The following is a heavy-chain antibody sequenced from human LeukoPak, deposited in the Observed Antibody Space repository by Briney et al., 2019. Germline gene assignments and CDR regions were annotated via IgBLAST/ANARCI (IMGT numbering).Heavy chain of an antibody. CDR2: FSYTGST. CDR3: AVTTEYYYMDV. V-gene: IGHV4-59*01. Sequence: SETLSLTCTVSGGSISSYYWSWIRQPPGKGLEWIGYFSYTGSTNYNPSLRSRVAISADTSKNQFSLRLSSVTAADTAVYYCAVTTEYYYMDVWGKGTTVTVSS. J-gene: IGHJ6*03. CDR1: GGSISSYY. D-gene: IGHD1-26*01.